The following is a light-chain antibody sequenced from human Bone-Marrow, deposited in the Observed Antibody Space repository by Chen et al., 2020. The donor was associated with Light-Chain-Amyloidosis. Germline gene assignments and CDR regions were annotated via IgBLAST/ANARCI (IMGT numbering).Light chain of an antibody. CDR1: NIGSQT. J-gene: IGLJ2*01. V-gene: IGLV3-21*03. CDR3: QVWDSISDHSVV. CDR2: DDT. Sequence: SYVLTQPPSVSVAPGKTASFTCGGNNIGSQTVHWYQQKPGQAPVLVVYDDTHRPPGIPERFSGSNSGNTATLTISGVEAGDEADYYCQVWDSISDHSVVFGGGTKLTVL.